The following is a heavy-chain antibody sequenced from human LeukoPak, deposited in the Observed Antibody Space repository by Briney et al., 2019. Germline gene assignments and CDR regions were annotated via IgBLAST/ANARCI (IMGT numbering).Heavy chain of an antibody. Sequence: PGGSLRLSCAASGFTVSSNYMSWVRQAPGKGLVWVSRINSDGSSTSYADSVKGRFTISRDNAKNTLYLQMNSLRAEDTAVYYCARDVNWVTPLDYWGQGTLVTVSS. CDR2: INSDGSST. D-gene: IGHD7-27*01. CDR1: GFTVSSNY. J-gene: IGHJ4*02. V-gene: IGHV3-74*01. CDR3: ARDVNWVTPLDY.